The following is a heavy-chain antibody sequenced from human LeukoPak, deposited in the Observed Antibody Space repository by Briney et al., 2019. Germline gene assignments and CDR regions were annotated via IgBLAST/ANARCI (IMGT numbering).Heavy chain of an antibody. CDR1: GFTFSSYA. V-gene: IGHV3-23*01. D-gene: IGHD1-26*01. CDR2: ISGSGGST. CDR3: ARDLAVGATWFDY. J-gene: IGHJ4*02. Sequence: GGSLRLSCAASGFTFSSYAMSWVRQAPGKGLEWVSAISGSGGSTYYADSVKGRFTISRDNAKNSLYLQMNSLRAEDTAVYYCARDLAVGATWFDYWGQGTLVTVSS.